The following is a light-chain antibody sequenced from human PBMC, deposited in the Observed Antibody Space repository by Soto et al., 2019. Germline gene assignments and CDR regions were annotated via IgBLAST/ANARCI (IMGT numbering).Light chain of an antibody. J-gene: IGLJ3*02. CDR2: EVS. CDR1: SSDIGGYNY. CDR3: TSYAGSNNLV. Sequence: QSALTQPPSASGSPGQSVTISCTGTSSDIGGYNYVSWYQQHPGKAPKLIIYEVSKRPSGVPDRFSGYKSGNTASLTVSGLQAEDEADYDCTSYAGSNNLVFAGGTKVTVL. V-gene: IGLV2-8*01.